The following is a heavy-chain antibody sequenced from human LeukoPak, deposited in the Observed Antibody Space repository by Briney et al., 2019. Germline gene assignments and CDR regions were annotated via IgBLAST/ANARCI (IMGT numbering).Heavy chain of an antibody. Sequence: PGGSLRLSCSASGFTVSSNYMSWVRLAPGKGLEWVSVIYSGGSTHYTDSVKGRFTISRDNSKNTLYLQMNSLRAEDTAVYYCARDRDGYNYFDYWGQGTLVTVSS. D-gene: IGHD5-24*01. CDR3: ARDRDGYNYFDY. CDR1: GFTVSSNY. CDR2: IYSGGST. J-gene: IGHJ4*02. V-gene: IGHV3-66*01.